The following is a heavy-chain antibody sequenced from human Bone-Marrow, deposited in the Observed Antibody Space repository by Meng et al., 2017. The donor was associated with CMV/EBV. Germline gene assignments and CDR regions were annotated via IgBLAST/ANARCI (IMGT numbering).Heavy chain of an antibody. V-gene: IGHV3-21*01. J-gene: IGHJ4*02. D-gene: IGHD2-8*01. CDR2: ISSSSTYI. Sequence: ESLKISCAGSGFTFSTYNMNWVRRAPGKGLEWVSSISSSSTYIYYADSVKGRFTISRDNDKNSLYLQMNSLRAEDTAVYFCARVPEWCMTCFEYWGKGTLVTVSS. CDR1: GFTFSTYN. CDR3: ARVPEWCMTCFEY.